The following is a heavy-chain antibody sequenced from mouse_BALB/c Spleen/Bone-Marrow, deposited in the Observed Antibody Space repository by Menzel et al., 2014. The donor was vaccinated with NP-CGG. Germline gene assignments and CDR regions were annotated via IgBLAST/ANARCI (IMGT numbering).Heavy chain of an antibody. D-gene: IGHD4-1*01. J-gene: IGHJ4*01. CDR1: GFNIKDTY. Sequence: DVQLQESGAELVKPGASVKLSCTASGFNIKDTYMHWVKQRPEQGLEWIGRIDPANGNTKYDPKFQGKATITADTSSNTAYLQLSSLTSEDTAAYYCARWEYYAMDYWGQGTSVTVSS. V-gene: IGHV14-3*02. CDR3: ARWEYYAMDY. CDR2: IDPANGNT.